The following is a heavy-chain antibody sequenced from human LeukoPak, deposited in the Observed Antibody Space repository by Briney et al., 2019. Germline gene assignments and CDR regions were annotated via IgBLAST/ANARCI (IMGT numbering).Heavy chain of an antibody. Sequence: GGSLRLSCAASGFTLSSFTMHWVRHNPGKGLEWVAVISYDESQKWYADSVKGRFTISRDISKNTLYLEMDSLRGEDTAVYYCARDPHQRYFGVVIPSWFDPWGQGTLVTVSS. V-gene: IGHV3-30-3*01. D-gene: IGHD3-3*01. J-gene: IGHJ5*02. CDR2: ISYDESQK. CDR3: ARDPHQRYFGVVIPSWFDP. CDR1: GFTLSSFT.